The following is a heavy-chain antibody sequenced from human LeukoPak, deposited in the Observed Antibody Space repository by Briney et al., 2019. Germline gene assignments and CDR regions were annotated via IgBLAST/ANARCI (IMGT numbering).Heavy chain of an antibody. CDR3: ARGSRIAAAGNFDY. Sequence: PSETLSLTCAVYGGSFSGYYWSWIRQPPGKGLEWIGEINHSGSTNYNPSLKSRVTISVDTSKNQFSLKLGSVTAADTAVYYCARGSRIAAAGNFDYWGQGTLVTVSS. CDR1: GGSFSGYY. D-gene: IGHD6-13*01. J-gene: IGHJ4*02. CDR2: INHSGST. V-gene: IGHV4-34*01.